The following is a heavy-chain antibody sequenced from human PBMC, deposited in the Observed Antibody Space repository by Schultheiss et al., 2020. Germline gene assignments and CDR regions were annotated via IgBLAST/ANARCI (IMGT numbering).Heavy chain of an antibody. CDR1: GGTFSSYA. CDR2: IYPGDSDT. Sequence: KVSCKASGGTFSSYAISWVRQAPGQGLEWMGIIYPGDSDTRYSPSFQGQVTISADKSISTAYLQWSSLKASDTAMYYCARLGGGGYGSGSYGAFDIWGQGTMVTVSS. J-gene: IGHJ3*02. V-gene: IGHV5-51*01. D-gene: IGHD3-10*01. CDR3: ARLGGGGYGSGSYGAFDI.